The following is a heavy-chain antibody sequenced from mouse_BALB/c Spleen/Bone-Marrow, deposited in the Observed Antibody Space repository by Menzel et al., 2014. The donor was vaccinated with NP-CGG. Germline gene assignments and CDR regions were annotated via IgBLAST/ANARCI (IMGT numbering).Heavy chain of an antibody. CDR2: IDTSDDYT. D-gene: IGHD2-14*01. J-gene: IGHJ3*01. Sequence: QVQLQQSGAELVMPGASVKMSCKASGYTFTDYWIHWVKQRPGQGLEWIGAIDTSDDYTTYNQKFKGKATLTVDASSSTAYMQFSSLTSEDSAGYYCARSDYRYDPLAYWGQGTLVTVSA. CDR1: GYTFTDYW. V-gene: IGHV1-69*01. CDR3: ARSDYRYDPLAY.